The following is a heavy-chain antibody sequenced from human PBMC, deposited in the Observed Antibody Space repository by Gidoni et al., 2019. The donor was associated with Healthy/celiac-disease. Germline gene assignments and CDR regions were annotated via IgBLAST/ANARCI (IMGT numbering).Heavy chain of an antibody. CDR2: ISWNSGSI. J-gene: IGHJ4*02. D-gene: IGHD3-10*01. Sequence: DVQLVESGGGLVQPGRSLRLSCAASGFTFDDYAMHWVRQAPGKGLEWVSGISWNSGSIGYADSVKGRFTISRDNAKNSLYLQMNSLRAEDTALYYCAKDIVFRRFGELYNDFDYWGQGTLVTVSS. CDR1: GFTFDDYA. V-gene: IGHV3-9*01. CDR3: AKDIVFRRFGELYNDFDY.